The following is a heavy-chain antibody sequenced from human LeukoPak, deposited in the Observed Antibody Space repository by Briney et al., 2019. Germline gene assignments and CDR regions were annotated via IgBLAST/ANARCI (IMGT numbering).Heavy chain of an antibody. J-gene: IGHJ4*02. V-gene: IGHV3-74*01. Sequence: GRSLRLSCAASGFTFSSYWMHWVRQAPGKGLVWVSRINSDGSSTSYADSVKGRFTISRDNAKNTLYLQMNSLRAEDTAVYYCARGGGYSYAPFDYWGQGTLVTVSS. CDR2: INSDGSST. CDR3: ARGGGYSYAPFDY. D-gene: IGHD5-18*01. CDR1: GFTFSSYW.